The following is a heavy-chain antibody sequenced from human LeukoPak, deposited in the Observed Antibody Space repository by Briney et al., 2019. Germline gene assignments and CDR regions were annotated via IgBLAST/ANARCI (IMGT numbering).Heavy chain of an antibody. CDR1: GGSISSSSYY. CDR3: ARHRSGWLQSSFDY. V-gene: IGHV4-39*01. J-gene: IGHJ4*02. D-gene: IGHD5-24*01. Sequence: PSETLSLTCTVSGGSISSSSYYWGWIRQPPGKGLEWIGNIYYSGSTYYNPSLKSRVTISVDTSKNQFSLKLSSVTAADTAVYYCARHRSGWLQSSFDYWGQGTLVTVSS. CDR2: IYYSGST.